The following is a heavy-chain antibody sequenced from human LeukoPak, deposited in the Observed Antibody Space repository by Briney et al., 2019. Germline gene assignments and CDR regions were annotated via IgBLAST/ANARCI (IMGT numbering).Heavy chain of an antibody. Sequence: LSLTCAVYGGSFSGYYLTWIPQAPGKGLECISFISNSDGSIYYADSVKRRFTIPRDNTKKSLYLQMNSLRAEDTAVYYCARDRSNSYFDYWGQGALVTVSS. CDR1: GGSFSGYY. CDR2: ISNSDGSI. V-gene: IGHV3-11*04. D-gene: IGHD4-23*01. CDR3: ARDRSNSYFDY. J-gene: IGHJ4*02.